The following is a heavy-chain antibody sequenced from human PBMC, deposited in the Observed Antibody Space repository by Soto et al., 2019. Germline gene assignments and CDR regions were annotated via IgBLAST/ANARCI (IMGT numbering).Heavy chain of an antibody. V-gene: IGHV3-7*01. CDR3: ARDRAPDYYYYGMDV. J-gene: IGHJ6*02. CDR2: IKQDGSEK. Sequence: PGGSLRLSCAASGFTFSSYWMGWVRQAPGKGLEWVANIKQDGSEKYYVDSVKGRFTISRDNAKNSLYLQMNSLRAEDTAVYYCARDRAPDYYYYGMDVWGQGTTVTVSS. CDR1: GFTFSSYW.